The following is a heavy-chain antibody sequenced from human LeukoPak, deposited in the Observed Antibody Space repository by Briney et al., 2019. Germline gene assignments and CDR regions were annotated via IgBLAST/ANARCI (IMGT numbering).Heavy chain of an antibody. D-gene: IGHD7-27*01. J-gene: IGHJ4*02. CDR3: ARQINWGGFDY. Sequence: SETLSLTCTVSGGSISSSSYYWGWIRQPPGKGLEWIGSIYYSGGTYYNPSLKSRVTISVDTSKNQFSLKLSSVTAADTAVYYCARQINWGGFDYWGQGTLVTVSS. CDR1: GGSISSSSYY. V-gene: IGHV4-39*01. CDR2: IYYSGGT.